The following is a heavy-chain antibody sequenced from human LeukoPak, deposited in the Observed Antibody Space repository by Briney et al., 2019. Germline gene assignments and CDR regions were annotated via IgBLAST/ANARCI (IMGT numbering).Heavy chain of an antibody. CDR1: GGSISSSSYY. J-gene: IGHJ4*02. CDR3: ARHGPESSSYDY. CDR2: VYYSGST. Sequence: SETLSLTCTVSGGSISSSSYYWGWIRQPPGKGLEWIGSVYYSGSTYYNPSLKSRVTISVDTSKNQFSLKLSSVTAADTAVYYCARHGPESSSYDYWGQGTLVTVSS. D-gene: IGHD6-6*01. V-gene: IGHV4-39*01.